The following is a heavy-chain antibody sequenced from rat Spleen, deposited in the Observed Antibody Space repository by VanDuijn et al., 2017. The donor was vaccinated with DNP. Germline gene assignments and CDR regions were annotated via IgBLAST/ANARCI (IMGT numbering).Heavy chain of an antibody. CDR1: GFTFNNYW. Sequence: EVQLVESGGDLVQPGKSLKLSCVASGFTFNNYWMTWIRQVPGKGLEWVASITSSGGSTYYPDSVKGRFTISRDNAKNTLYLQMNSLRSEDTATYYCATHILRVYWGQGVMVTVSS. CDR3: ATHILRVY. V-gene: IGHV5-31*01. J-gene: IGHJ2*01. CDR2: ITSSGGST. D-gene: IGHD1-9*01.